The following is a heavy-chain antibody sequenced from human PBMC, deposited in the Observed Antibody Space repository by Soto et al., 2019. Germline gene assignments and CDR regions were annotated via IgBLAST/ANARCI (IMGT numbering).Heavy chain of an antibody. D-gene: IGHD3-22*01. Sequence: SETLSLTCTVSGVSIRNRSYYWGWIRQPPGKGLEWIGSIYYSGSTYYNPSLKSRVTISVDTSKNQFSLKLSSVTAADTAVYYCARRLYYDSSGFEGGGMDVWGQGTTVTVSS. CDR2: IYYSGST. J-gene: IGHJ6*02. V-gene: IGHV4-39*01. CDR1: GVSIRNRSYY. CDR3: ARRLYYDSSGFEGGGMDV.